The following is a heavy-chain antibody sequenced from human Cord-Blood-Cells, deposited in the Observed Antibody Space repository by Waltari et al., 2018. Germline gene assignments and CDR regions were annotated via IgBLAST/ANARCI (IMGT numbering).Heavy chain of an antibody. CDR2: ISSSSSYI. CDR3: ARDRFDWLLDY. Sequence: EVQLVESGGGLVKPGGSLRLSCAASGFTVSSYSMTWVRQAPGKGLEWVSSISSSSSYIYYADSVKGRFTISRDNAKNSLYLQMNSLRAEDTAVYYCARDRFDWLLDYWGQGTLVTVSS. D-gene: IGHD3-9*01. V-gene: IGHV3-21*01. CDR1: GFTVSSYS. J-gene: IGHJ4*02.